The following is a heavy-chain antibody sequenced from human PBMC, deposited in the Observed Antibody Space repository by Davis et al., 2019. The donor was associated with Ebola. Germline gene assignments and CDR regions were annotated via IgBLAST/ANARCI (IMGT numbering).Heavy chain of an antibody. CDR1: GYTFTSYY. Sequence: ASVQVSCKASGYTFTSYYMHWVRQAPGQALEWMGIINPSGGSTSYAQKFQGRVTMTRDTSTSTVYMKLRSLRSDDTAVYYCARDLGTYSSGVGYWGQGTLVTVSS. CDR3: ARDLGTYSSGVGY. D-gene: IGHD6-19*01. J-gene: IGHJ4*02. CDR2: INPSGGST. V-gene: IGHV1-46*01.